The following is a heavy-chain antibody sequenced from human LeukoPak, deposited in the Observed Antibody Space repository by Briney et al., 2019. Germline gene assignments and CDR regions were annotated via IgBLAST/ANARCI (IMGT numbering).Heavy chain of an antibody. Sequence: ASVKVSCKASGGTFSSYAISWVRQAPGQGLEWMGGIIPIFGTANYAQKFQGRVTMTEDTSTDTAYMELSSLRSEDTAVYYCASTGGCSSTSCYYYYGMDVWGLGTTVTVSS. CDR2: IIPIFGTA. CDR1: GGTFSSYA. CDR3: ASTGGCSSTSCYYYYGMDV. V-gene: IGHV1-69*06. J-gene: IGHJ6*02. D-gene: IGHD2-2*01.